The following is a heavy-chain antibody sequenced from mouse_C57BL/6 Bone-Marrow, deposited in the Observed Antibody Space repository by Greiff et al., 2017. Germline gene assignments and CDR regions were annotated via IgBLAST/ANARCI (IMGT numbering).Heavy chain of an antibody. CDR2: ISRGSSTT. J-gene: IGHJ2*01. CDR3: ARGTTVVLDY. D-gene: IGHD1-1*01. CDR1: GFTFSDYG. V-gene: IGHV5-17*01. Sequence: EVQLQESGGGLVKPGGSLKLSCAASGFTFSDYGMHWVRQAPEKGLEWVAYISRGSSTTYYADTVKGRFTISRDNAKNTLFLQMPSLRAEDSAMYYCARGTTVVLDYWGQGTTLTVSS.